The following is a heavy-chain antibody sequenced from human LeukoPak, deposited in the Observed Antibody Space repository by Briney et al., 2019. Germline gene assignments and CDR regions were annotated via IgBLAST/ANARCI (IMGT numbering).Heavy chain of an antibody. V-gene: IGHV3-30*02. CDR1: GFTFSNYG. CDR3: AKGQDIVVVVAALDY. CDR2: IRYDGSNK. D-gene: IGHD2-15*01. J-gene: IGHJ4*02. Sequence: PGGSLRLSCAASGFTFSNYGMHWVRQAPGKGLDWVAFIRYDGSNKYYAGSVKGRFTISRDISKNTLYLQMNSLRAEDTAVYYCAKGQDIVVVVAALDYWGQGTLVTVSS.